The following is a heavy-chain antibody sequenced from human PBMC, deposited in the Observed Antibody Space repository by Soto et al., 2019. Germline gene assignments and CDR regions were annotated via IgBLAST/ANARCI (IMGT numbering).Heavy chain of an antibody. CDR1: GGSISSGGYY. CDR3: ARDHVVLVPAAMLHYYYGMDV. CDR2: IYYSGST. V-gene: IGHV4-31*03. J-gene: IGHJ6*02. Sequence: PSETLSLTCTVSGGSISSGGYYWSWIRQHPGKGLEWIGYIYYSGSTYYNPSLKSRVTISVDTSKNQFSLKLSSVTAADTAVYYCARDHVVLVPAAMLHYYYGMDVWGQGTTVTVSS. D-gene: IGHD2-2*01.